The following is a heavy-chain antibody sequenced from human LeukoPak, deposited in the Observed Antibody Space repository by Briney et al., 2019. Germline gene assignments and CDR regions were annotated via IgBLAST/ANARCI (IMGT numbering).Heavy chain of an antibody. J-gene: IGHJ6*04. CDR2: IYSGGST. D-gene: IGHD3-3*01. Sequence: GGSLRLSCAASGFTVSSNYMSWVRQAPGKGLEWVSVIYSGGSTYYADSVKGRFTISRDNSKNTLYLQMNSLRAEDTAVYYCASDWLYYDFWSGYYPQWGKGTTVTVSS. V-gene: IGHV3-66*02. CDR3: ASDWLYYDFWSGYYPQ. CDR1: GFTVSSNY.